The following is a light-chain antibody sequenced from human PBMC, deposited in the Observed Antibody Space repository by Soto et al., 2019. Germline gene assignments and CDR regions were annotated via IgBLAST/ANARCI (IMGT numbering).Light chain of an antibody. J-gene: IGLJ2*01. CDR3: QTWGTGIEGV. CDR1: SGHRSYA. V-gene: IGLV4-69*01. Sequence: QPVLTQSPSASASLGASVKLTCTLSSGHRSYAIAWHQQQPEKGPRYLMKVNSDGTHNKGDGIPDRFSGSSSGAERYLTISSLQSEDEADYYCQTWGTGIEGVFGGGTKVTVL. CDR2: VNSDGTH.